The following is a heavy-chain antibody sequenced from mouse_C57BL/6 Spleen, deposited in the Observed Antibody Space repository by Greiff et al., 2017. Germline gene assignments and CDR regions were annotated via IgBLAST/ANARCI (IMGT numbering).Heavy chain of an antibody. D-gene: IGHD2-3*01. J-gene: IGHJ3*01. CDR1: GYAFSSSW. Sequence: QVQLQQSGPELVKPGASVKISCKASGYAFSSSWMNWVKQRPGKGLEWIGRIYPGDGDTNSNGKFKGKATLTADKSSSTAYMQLISLTSEDSAVYFCAIDCYYEFAYWGQGTLVTVSA. CDR3: AIDCYYEFAY. V-gene: IGHV1-82*01. CDR2: IYPGDGDT.